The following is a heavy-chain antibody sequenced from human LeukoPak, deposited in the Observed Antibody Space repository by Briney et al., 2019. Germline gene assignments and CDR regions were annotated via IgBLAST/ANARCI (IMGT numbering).Heavy chain of an antibody. CDR1: GGSFSGYY. Sequence: SETLSLTCAVYGGSFSGYYWSWIRQPPGKGLEWIGEINHSGSTNYNPSLKSRVTISVDTSKNQFSLKLSSVTAADTAVYYCARYSNYVSYNWFDPWGQGTLVTVSS. J-gene: IGHJ5*02. CDR3: ARYSNYVSYNWFDP. D-gene: IGHD4-4*01. V-gene: IGHV4-34*01. CDR2: INHSGST.